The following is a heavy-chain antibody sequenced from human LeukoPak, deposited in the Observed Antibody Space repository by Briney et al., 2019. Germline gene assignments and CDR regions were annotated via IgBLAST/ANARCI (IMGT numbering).Heavy chain of an antibody. CDR1: GGSISSFY. D-gene: IGHD3-22*01. CDR2: IFYSGST. J-gene: IGHJ4*02. V-gene: IGHV4-59*01. Sequence: SETLSLTGTVSGGSISSFYWGWLRQPPGKGLEGSGYIFYSGSTNDNPSLKSGVTISVTTSKKQFSLRRSLCSAADTAVYYCARVTGYMIEDYFDYWGQGTLVTVSS. CDR3: ARVTGYMIEDYFDY.